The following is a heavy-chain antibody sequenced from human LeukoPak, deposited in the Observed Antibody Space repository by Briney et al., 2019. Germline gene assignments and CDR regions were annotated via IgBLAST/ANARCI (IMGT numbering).Heavy chain of an antibody. Sequence: SETLSLTCAVYGGSFSGYYWSWIRLPPGKGLEWIGEINHSGSTNYNPSLKSRVTISVDTSKNQFSLKLSSVTAADTAVYYCARDHYYDSSGLDYWGQGTLVTVSS. V-gene: IGHV4-34*01. J-gene: IGHJ4*02. D-gene: IGHD3-22*01. CDR3: ARDHYYDSSGLDY. CDR2: INHSGST. CDR1: GGSFSGYY.